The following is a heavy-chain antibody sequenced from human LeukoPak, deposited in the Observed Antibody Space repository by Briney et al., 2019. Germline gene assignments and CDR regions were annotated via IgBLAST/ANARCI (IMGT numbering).Heavy chain of an antibody. Sequence: SETLSLTCAVYGGSFSGYYWSWIRQPPGKGLEWIGEINHSGSTNYNPSLKSRVTISVDTSKNQFSLKLSSATAADTAVYYCARFLPNRSRGIDYWGQGTLVTVSS. CDR2: INHSGST. V-gene: IGHV4-34*01. CDR1: GGSFSGYY. CDR3: ARFLPNRSRGIDY. J-gene: IGHJ4*02. D-gene: IGHD3-10*01.